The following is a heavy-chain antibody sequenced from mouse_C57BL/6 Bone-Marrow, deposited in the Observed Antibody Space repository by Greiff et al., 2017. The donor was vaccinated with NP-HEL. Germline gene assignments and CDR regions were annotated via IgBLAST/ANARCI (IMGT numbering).Heavy chain of an antibody. CDR2: ISYSGST. Sequence: EVKLVESGPGMVKPSQSLSLTCTVTGYSITSGYDWHWIRHFPGNKLEWMGYISYSGSTNYNPSLKSRISITHDTSKNHFFLKLNSVTTEDTATYYCARGGYGSSLYWYFDVWGTGTTVTVSS. CDR3: ARGGYGSSLYWYFDV. J-gene: IGHJ1*03. CDR1: GYSITSGYD. V-gene: IGHV3-1*01. D-gene: IGHD1-1*01.